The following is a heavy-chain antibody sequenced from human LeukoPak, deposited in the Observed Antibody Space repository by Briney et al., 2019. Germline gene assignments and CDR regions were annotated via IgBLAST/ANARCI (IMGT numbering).Heavy chain of an antibody. V-gene: IGHV3-30*04. CDR2: ISYDGSNK. J-gene: IGHJ6*03. Sequence: GGSLRLSCAASGFTFSSYAMSWVRQAPGKGLEWVAVISYDGSNKYYADSVKGRFTISRDNSKNTLYLQMNSLRAEDTAVYYCARDRTVRYFDWLLYYYYYYMDVWGKGTTVTVSS. D-gene: IGHD3-9*01. CDR1: GFTFSSYA. CDR3: ARDRTVRYFDWLLYYYYYYMDV.